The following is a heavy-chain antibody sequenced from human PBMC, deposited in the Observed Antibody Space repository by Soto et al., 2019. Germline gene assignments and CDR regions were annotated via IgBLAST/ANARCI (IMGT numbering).Heavy chain of an antibody. CDR2: ISSGGGST. CDR1: EFTFSSYA. J-gene: IGHJ4*02. CDR3: AKTKLYSSSSLDY. D-gene: IGHD6-13*01. V-gene: IGHV3-23*01. Sequence: ILSCAASEFTFSSYAMRWVRQAPGKGLEWVSGISSGGGSTYYADSVKGRLTISRDNSKNTLYLQMNSLRAEDTALYYCAKTKLYSSSSLDYWGQGTLVTVSS.